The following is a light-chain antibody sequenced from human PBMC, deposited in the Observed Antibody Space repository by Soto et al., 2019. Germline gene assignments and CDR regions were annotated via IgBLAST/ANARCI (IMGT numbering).Light chain of an antibody. Sequence: EIVMTQSPATLSVSPGERATLSCRASQSVYTHLAWYQQKPGQAPRLLIYATSTRATGIPARFTGSGSETEFTLTISSLQSEDFAIYYCQQYNNWPPITFGQGTRLEIK. J-gene: IGKJ5*01. V-gene: IGKV3-15*01. CDR2: ATS. CDR1: QSVYTH. CDR3: QQYNNWPPIT.